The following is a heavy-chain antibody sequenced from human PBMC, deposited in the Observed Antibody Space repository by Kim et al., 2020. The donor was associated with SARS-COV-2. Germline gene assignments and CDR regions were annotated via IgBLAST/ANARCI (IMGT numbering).Heavy chain of an antibody. J-gene: IGHJ4*02. D-gene: IGHD2-2*01. CDR1: GYTFTNYG. CDR2: ISAYNGET. Sequence: ASVKVSCKASGYTFTNYGVTWVRQAPGQGLEWMGWISAYNGETNYAQKLQGRVTMTTDTSTSTAYMELRGLRSDDTAVYYCTRAGCSTSICPPMFDYWGQGTPVTVSS. CDR3: TRAGCSTSICPPMFDY. V-gene: IGHV1-18*01.